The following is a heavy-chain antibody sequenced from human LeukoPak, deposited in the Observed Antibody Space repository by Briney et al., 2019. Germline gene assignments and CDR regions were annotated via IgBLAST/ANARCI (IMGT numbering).Heavy chain of an antibody. J-gene: IGHJ6*03. Sequence: PSETLSLTCTVSGGSISSYYWSWIRQPPGKGLEWIGYIYYSGSTNYNPSLKSRVTISVDTSKNQFSLKLSSVTAADTAVYYCARAGTVVDYYYYYYMDVWGKGTTVTISS. CDR2: IYYSGST. CDR1: GGSISSYY. D-gene: IGHD4-23*01. CDR3: ARAGTVVDYYYYYYMDV. V-gene: IGHV4-59*12.